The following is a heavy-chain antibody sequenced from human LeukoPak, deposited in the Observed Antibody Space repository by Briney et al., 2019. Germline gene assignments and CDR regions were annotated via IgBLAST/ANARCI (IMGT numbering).Heavy chain of an antibody. Sequence: PGGSLRLSCAASGFTFSSYSMNWVRQAPGKGLEWVSSITTSSSYIFYADSVKGRFTISRDNSKNTLYLQMNSLRAEDTAVYYCAKGKRVGVAARPAYYYYMDVWGKGITVTVSS. V-gene: IGHV3-21*01. CDR3: AKGKRVGVAARPAYYYYMDV. J-gene: IGHJ6*03. CDR1: GFTFSSYS. CDR2: ITTSSSYI. D-gene: IGHD6-6*01.